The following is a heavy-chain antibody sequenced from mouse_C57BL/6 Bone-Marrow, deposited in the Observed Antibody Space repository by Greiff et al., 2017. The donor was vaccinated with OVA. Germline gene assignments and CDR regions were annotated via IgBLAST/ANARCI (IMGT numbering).Heavy chain of an antibody. V-gene: IGHV14-4*01. Sequence: VQLQQSGAELVRPGASVKLSCTASGFNIKDDYMHWVKQRPEQGLEWIGWIDPENGDTEYASKFQGKATITADTSSHPAYLQLSSLTSEDTAVYYCTTDGIIFAYWGQGTLVTVSA. J-gene: IGHJ3*01. CDR1: GFNIKDDY. CDR3: TTDGIIFAY. D-gene: IGHD2-1*01. CDR2: IDPENGDT.